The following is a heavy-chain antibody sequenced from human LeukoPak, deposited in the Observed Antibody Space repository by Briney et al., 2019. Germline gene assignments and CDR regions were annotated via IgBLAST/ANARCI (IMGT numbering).Heavy chain of an antibody. CDR3: ASSIAAAGRHYYYYGMDV. D-gene: IGHD6-13*01. J-gene: IGHJ6*02. Sequence: GGSLRLSCAASGFTFSSYWMSWVRQAPGQGLEWVANIKQDGSEKYYVDSVKGRFTISRDNAKNSLYLQMNSLRAEDTAVYYCASSIAAAGRHYYYYGMDVWGQGTTVTVSS. CDR1: GFTFSSYW. CDR2: IKQDGSEK. V-gene: IGHV3-7*01.